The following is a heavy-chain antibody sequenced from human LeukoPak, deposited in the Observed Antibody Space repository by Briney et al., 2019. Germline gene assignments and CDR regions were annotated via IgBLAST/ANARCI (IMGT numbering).Heavy chain of an antibody. CDR1: GYTLTELS. Sequence: EASVKVSCKVSGYTLTELSMHWVRQAPGKGLEWMGGFDPEDGETIYAQKFQGRVTMTEDTSTDTAYMELSSLRSEDTAVYYCATDLPPYEYSGSLFDYWGQGTLVTVSP. J-gene: IGHJ4*02. CDR2: FDPEDGET. CDR3: ATDLPPYEYSGSLFDY. V-gene: IGHV1-24*01. D-gene: IGHD1-26*01.